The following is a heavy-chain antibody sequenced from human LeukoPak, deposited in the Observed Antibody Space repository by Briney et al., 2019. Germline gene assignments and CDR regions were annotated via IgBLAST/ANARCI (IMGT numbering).Heavy chain of an antibody. CDR2: IYYSGST. CDR3: ARPLSLGYCSGGSCYGRGAWFDR. V-gene: IGHV4-39*07. J-gene: IGHJ5*02. Sequence: NASETLSLTCTVSGGSISSSSYYWGWIRQPPGKGLEWIGSIYYSGSTDYNPSLKSRLTISVDTSKNQFSLKLSSVTAADTAVYYCARPLSLGYCSGGSCYGRGAWFDRWGQGTLVTVSS. D-gene: IGHD2-15*01. CDR1: GGSISSSSYY.